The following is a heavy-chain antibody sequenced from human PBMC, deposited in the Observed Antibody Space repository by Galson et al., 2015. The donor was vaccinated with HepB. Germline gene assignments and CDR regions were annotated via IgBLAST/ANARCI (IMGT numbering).Heavy chain of an antibody. CDR2: IIPILGIA. CDR1: RGTFSSYA. CDR3: ARGDQGYCSSTSCPIDY. J-gene: IGHJ4*02. Sequence: SVKVSCKASRGTFSSYAISWVRQAPGQGLEWMGRIIPILGIANYAQKFQGRVTITAGKSTSTAYMELSSLRSEDTAVYYCARGDQGYCSSTSCPIDYWGQGTLVTVSS. D-gene: IGHD2-2*01. V-gene: IGHV1-69*04.